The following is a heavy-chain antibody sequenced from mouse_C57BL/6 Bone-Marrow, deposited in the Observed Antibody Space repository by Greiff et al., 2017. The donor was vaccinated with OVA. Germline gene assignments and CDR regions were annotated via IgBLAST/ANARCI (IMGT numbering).Heavy chain of an antibody. CDR1: GFTFSDYG. J-gene: IGHJ4*01. V-gene: IGHV5-17*01. Sequence: VMLVESGGGLVKPGGSLKLSCAASGFTFSDYGMHWVRQAPEKGLEWVAYISSGSSTIYYADTVKGRFTISRNNAKNTLFLQRTSLRSEDTAMYYCARRRSYAMDYWGQGTSVTVSS. CDR2: ISSGSSTI. CDR3: ARRRSYAMDY.